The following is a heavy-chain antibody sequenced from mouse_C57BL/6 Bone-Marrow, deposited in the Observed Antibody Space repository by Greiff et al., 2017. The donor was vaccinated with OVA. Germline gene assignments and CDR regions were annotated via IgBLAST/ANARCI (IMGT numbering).Heavy chain of an antibody. V-gene: IGHV1-80*01. D-gene: IGHD2-14*01. CDR1: GYAFSSYW. CDR2: IYPGDGDT. CDR3: ARERVRRRTVYYYAMDY. Sequence: VQLQQSGAELVKPGASVKISCKASGYAFSSYWMNWVKQRPGKGLEWIGQIYPGDGDTNYNGKFKGKATLTADKSSSTAYMQLSSLTSEDSAVYFCARERVRRRTVYYYAMDYWGQGTSVTVSS. J-gene: IGHJ4*01.